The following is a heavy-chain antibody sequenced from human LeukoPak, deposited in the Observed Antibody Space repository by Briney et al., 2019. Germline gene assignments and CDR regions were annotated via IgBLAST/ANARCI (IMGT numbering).Heavy chain of an antibody. J-gene: IGHJ4*02. V-gene: IGHV3-53*01. Sequence: GGSLRLSCAASGFTVSSNYMSWVRQAPGKGLEWVSVIYSGGSTYYADSVKGRFTISRDNSKNTLYLQMNSLRAEDTAIYYCAKDLNARVFTSCPDFWGQGTLVTVSS. CDR2: IYSGGST. CDR3: AKDLNARVFTSCPDF. CDR1: GFTVSSNY. D-gene: IGHD2-2*01.